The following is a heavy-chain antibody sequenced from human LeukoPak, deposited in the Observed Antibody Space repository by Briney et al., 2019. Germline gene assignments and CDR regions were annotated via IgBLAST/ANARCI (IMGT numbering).Heavy chain of an antibody. Sequence: PSETLSLTFAVYGGSFSDYYWSWIRQPPGKGLEWIGEINHSGSTNYNPSLKSRVTISVDTSKNQFSLKLSSVTAADTAVYYCAGGSAGILTGFYLYSFDYWGHGTLVTVSS. CDR2: INHSGST. CDR1: GGSFSDYY. CDR3: AGGSAGILTGFYLYSFDY. D-gene: IGHD3-9*01. V-gene: IGHV4-34*01. J-gene: IGHJ4*01.